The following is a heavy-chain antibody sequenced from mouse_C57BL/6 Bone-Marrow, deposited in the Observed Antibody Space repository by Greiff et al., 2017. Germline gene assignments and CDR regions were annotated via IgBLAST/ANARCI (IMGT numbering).Heavy chain of an antibody. V-gene: IGHV1-42*01. J-gene: IGHJ1*03. D-gene: IGHD1-3*01. Sequence: EVQLQQSGPELVKPGASVKISCKASGYSFTGYYMTLVKPSPEKSLEWIGEINPSTGCTTYNQKFKANATLTVYKSSSTAYMQLISLTSDDSAVYYCARSNPPGGGSSYWYFDVWGTGTTVTVSS. CDR1: GYSFTGYY. CDR3: ARSNPPGGGSSYWYFDV. CDR2: INPSTGCT.